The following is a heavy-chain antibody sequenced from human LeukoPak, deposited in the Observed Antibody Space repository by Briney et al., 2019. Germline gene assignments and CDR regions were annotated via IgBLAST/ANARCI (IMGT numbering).Heavy chain of an antibody. Sequence: SETLSLTCTVSGGSISSHYWSWLRQPAGKGLEYIGRIHTSGITNYNPSLKGRVTMSGDTSKNQFYLNLRSVTAADTAVYYCARDLGSNYVYFDYWGQGSLVTVSS. V-gene: IGHV4-4*07. CDR2: IHTSGIT. CDR3: ARDLGSNYVYFDY. D-gene: IGHD1-26*01. J-gene: IGHJ4*02. CDR1: GGSISSHY.